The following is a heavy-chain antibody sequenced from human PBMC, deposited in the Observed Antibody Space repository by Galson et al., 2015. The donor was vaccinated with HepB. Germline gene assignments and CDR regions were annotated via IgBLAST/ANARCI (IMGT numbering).Heavy chain of an antibody. J-gene: IGHJ6*02. D-gene: IGHD1-26*01. CDR1: GFTFSIYA. Sequence: SLRLSCAASGFTFSIYAMHWVRQAPGKGLEWVALIPYDGSSQYYADSVRGRFTISRDNSKNTLYLQMDSLRPEDTAVYYCAKDGTLGTTTQSKGMDVWGQGTTVTVSS. V-gene: IGHV3-30-3*01. CDR3: AKDGTLGTTTQSKGMDV. CDR2: IPYDGSSQ.